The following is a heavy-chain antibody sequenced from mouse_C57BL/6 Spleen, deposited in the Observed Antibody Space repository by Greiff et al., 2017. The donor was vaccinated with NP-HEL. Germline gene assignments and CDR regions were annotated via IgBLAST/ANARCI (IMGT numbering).Heavy chain of an antibody. CDR1: GFTFSSYA. CDR2: ISDGGSYT. Sequence: EVMLVESGGGLVKPGGSLKLSCAASGFTFSSYAMSWVRQTPEKRLEWVATISDGGSYTYYPDNVQGRFTISRDNAKNNLYLQMSHLKSEDTAMYYFARDQRVTTDYYAMDYWGQGTSVTVSS. V-gene: IGHV5-4*01. CDR3: ARDQRVTTDYYAMDY. J-gene: IGHJ4*01. D-gene: IGHD2-2*01.